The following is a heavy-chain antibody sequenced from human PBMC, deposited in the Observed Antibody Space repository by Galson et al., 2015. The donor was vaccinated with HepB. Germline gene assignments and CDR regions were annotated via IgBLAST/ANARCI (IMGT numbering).Heavy chain of an antibody. J-gene: IGHJ4*01. CDR3: AKVAILGATPHYFDY. CDR2: ISTTSDNK. Sequence: SLRLSCAASGFTFSSYTMNWVRQAPGKGLEWISYISTTSDNKFSADSVKGRFIISRDNAKNLLYLQMNSLRAEDTAVYYCAKVAILGATPHYFDYWGHGNLVTVSS. CDR1: GFTFSSYT. V-gene: IGHV3-48*01. D-gene: IGHD3-16*01.